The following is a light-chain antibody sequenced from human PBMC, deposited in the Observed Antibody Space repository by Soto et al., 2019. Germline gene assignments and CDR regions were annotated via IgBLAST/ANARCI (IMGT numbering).Light chain of an antibody. J-gene: IGKJ1*01. Sequence: EVVMTQSPATLSASPGERATLSCGASQSVRSYLAWYQQKPGQAPRLLIHGASTKAPGIPARFSGSGSGTDFTLTISSLQSEDFAVYYCHQYDHWPQTFGPGTKVDIK. CDR3: HQYDHWPQT. CDR2: GAS. V-gene: IGKV3-15*01. CDR1: QSVRSY.